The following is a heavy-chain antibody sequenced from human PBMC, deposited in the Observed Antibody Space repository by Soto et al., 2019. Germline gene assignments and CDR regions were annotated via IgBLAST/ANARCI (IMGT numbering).Heavy chain of an antibody. J-gene: IGHJ6*02. CDR3: ARGRVDTPYYYCGMDV. D-gene: IGHD5-18*01. Sequence: QVQLVQSGAEVKKPGSSVKVSCKASGGTFSSYAISWVRQAPGQGLEWMGGIIPIFGTANYAQKFQGRVTITADESTSTAYMELSSLRSEDTAVYYCARGRVDTPYYYCGMDVWCQGTTVTVSS. V-gene: IGHV1-69*12. CDR2: IIPIFGTA. CDR1: GGTFSSYA.